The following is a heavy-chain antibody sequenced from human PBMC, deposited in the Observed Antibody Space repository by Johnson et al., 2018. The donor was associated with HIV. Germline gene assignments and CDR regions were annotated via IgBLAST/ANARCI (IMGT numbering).Heavy chain of an antibody. CDR1: GFTFSSYA. Sequence: QVQLVESGGGVVQPGRSLRLSCAPSGFTFSSYAMHWVRQAPGKGLEWVAVISYDGKIKYYADSVKGRFTISRDNSKNTLYLQMNNLRAEDTALYYCARRWELHSNAFDIWGQGTMVTVSS. V-gene: IGHV3-30*14. CDR2: ISYDGKIK. D-gene: IGHD1-26*01. CDR3: ARRWELHSNAFDI. J-gene: IGHJ3*02.